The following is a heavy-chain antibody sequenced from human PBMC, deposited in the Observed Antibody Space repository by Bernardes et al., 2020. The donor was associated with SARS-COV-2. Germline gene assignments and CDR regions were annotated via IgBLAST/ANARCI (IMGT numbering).Heavy chain of an antibody. V-gene: IGHV3-23*01. J-gene: IGHJ4*02. CDR2: ISGSGGST. CDR1: GFTFSSYA. D-gene: IGHD6-13*01. CDR3: AKLVGYSSSSGYFDY. Sequence: GGSLRLSCAASGFTFSSYAMSWVRQAPGKGLEWVSAISGSGGSTYYADSVKGRFTISRDNSKNTLYLQMNSLRAEDTAVYYCAKLVGYSSSSGYFDYWGQGTLVTVSS.